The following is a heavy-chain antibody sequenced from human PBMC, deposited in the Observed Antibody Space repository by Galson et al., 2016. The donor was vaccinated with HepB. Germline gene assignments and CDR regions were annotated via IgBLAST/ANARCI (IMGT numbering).Heavy chain of an antibody. Sequence: SLRLSCAASGFTFSSYAMHWVRQAPGKGLEWVAVISYDGSNKYYADSVKGRFTISRDNSKNTVFLQMNSLRADDTAVYYCARDPGLPNGMDVWGQGTTVTV. J-gene: IGHJ6*02. D-gene: IGHD3-16*01. CDR1: GFTFSSYA. CDR3: ARDPGLPNGMDV. V-gene: IGHV3-30*14. CDR2: ISYDGSNK.